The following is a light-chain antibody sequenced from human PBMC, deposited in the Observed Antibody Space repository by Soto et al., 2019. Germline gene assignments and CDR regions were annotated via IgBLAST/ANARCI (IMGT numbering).Light chain of an antibody. J-gene: IGKJ1*01. V-gene: IGKV1-5*03. CDR1: QSISSW. CDR2: KAS. CDR3: QQYSYFAT. Sequence: DIQMTQSPSTLSASVGDRVTITCRASQSISSWLTWYQQKAGQAPKLLIYKASIVESGVPSRFSGSGSGTEFTLTISSLQPYDSATYYCQQYSYFATFGQGTRVAVK.